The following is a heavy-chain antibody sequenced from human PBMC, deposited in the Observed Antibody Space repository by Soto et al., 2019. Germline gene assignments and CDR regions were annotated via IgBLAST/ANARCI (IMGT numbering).Heavy chain of an antibody. D-gene: IGHD2-15*01. CDR3: AKDAAATPLNLRYNKHDY. CDR1: GFTFSTYA. V-gene: IGHV3-23*01. J-gene: IGHJ4*02. Sequence: EVQLLESGGGLVQPGGSLRLSCAASGFTFSTYAMSWVRQAPGKGLEWVSAISGSGASTYYADSVKGRFTISRDNSKDTLYLQMNSLRAEDTAVYYCAKDAAATPLNLRYNKHDYWGQGTLVTVSS. CDR2: ISGSGAST.